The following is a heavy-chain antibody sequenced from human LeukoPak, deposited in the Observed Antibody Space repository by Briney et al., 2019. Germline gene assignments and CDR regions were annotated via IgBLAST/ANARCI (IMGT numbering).Heavy chain of an antibody. CDR3: AKDLTPGGSAFDI. Sequence: GGSLRLSCAAPGFTFRSNGMHGVGRAQGKGRGGGAVISYDGSNKYYADSVKGRFTISRDNSKNTLYLQMNSLRAEDTAVYYCAKDLTPGGSAFDIWGQGTMVTVSS. D-gene: IGHD2-15*01. CDR2: ISYDGSNK. CDR1: GFTFRSNG. V-gene: IGHV3-30*18. J-gene: IGHJ3*02.